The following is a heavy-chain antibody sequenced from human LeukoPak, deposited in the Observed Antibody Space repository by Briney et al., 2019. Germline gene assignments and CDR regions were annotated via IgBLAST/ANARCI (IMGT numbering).Heavy chain of an antibody. Sequence: KAGGSLRLSCAASGFTFSDYYMSWIRQAPGKGLEWVSYISSSSSTIYYADSVKGRFTISRDNAKNSLYLQMNSLRAEDTAVYYCARVPFSSGHYYYAQYYYYMDVWGKGTTVTVSS. D-gene: IGHD3-22*01. CDR3: ARVPFSSGHYYYAQYYYYMDV. J-gene: IGHJ6*03. CDR1: GFTFSDYY. V-gene: IGHV3-11*04. CDR2: ISSSSSTI.